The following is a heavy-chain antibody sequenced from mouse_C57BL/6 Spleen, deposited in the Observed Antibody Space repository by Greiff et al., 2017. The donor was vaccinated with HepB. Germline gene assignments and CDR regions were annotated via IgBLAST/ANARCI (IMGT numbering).Heavy chain of an antibody. V-gene: IGHV1-5*01. CDR1: GYTFTSYW. CDR3: TRTLYYSNYSAWFAY. Sequence: EVQLQQSGTVLARPGASVKMSCKTSGYTFTSYWMHWVKQRPGQGLEWIGAIYPGNSDTSYNQKFKGKAKLTAVTSASTAYMELSSLTNEDSAVYYCTRTLYYSNYSAWFAYWGQGTLVTVSA. J-gene: IGHJ3*01. D-gene: IGHD2-5*01. CDR2: IYPGNSDT.